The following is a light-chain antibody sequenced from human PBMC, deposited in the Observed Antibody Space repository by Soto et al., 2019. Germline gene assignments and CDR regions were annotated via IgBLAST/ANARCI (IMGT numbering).Light chain of an antibody. CDR1: SSNIGAGYD. Sequence: QSVLTQPPSVSGAPGQRVTISCTGSSSNIGAGYDVHWYQQVPGTAPKPLIFGNRNRPSGVPDRFSGSKSGTSASLAITGLQAEDEADYYCQSYDSSLSGSGVFGTGTKLTVL. CDR3: QSYDSSLSGSGV. J-gene: IGLJ1*01. V-gene: IGLV1-40*01. CDR2: GNR.